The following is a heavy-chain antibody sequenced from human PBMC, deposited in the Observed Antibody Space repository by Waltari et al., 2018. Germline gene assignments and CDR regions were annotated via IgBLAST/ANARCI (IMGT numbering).Heavy chain of an antibody. CDR1: GACFSIYA. J-gene: IGHJ4*02. D-gene: IGHD1-26*01. V-gene: IGHV1-69*13. CDR2: IIPIFGTA. CDR3: ARKDGRGFYSLFDY. Sequence: HVRLVQSGAEVKKPGSSVKVSCKASGACFSIYAISWVRRAPGQGLEWMGGIIPIFGTANYAQKFQGRVTITADESTSTAYMELSSLRSEDTAVYYCARKDGRGFYSLFDYWGQGTLVTVSS.